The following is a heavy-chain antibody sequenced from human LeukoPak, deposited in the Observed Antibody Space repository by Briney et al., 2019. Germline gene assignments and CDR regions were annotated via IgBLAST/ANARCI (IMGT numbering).Heavy chain of an antibody. CDR2: IYYSGST. J-gene: IGHJ5*02. D-gene: IGHD4-11*01. Sequence: SETLSLTCTVSGGSISSYYWSWIRQPPGKGLDWIGYIYYSGSTKYNPSLKSRVTISVDTSKNQFSLKLSSVTAADTAVYYCARYRGKTTVSSLDWFDPWGQGTLVTVSS. V-gene: IGHV4-59*01. CDR3: ARYRGKTTVSSLDWFDP. CDR1: GGSISSYY.